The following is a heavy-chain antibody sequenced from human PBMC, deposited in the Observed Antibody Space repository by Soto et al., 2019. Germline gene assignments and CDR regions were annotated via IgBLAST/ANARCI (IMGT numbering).Heavy chain of an antibody. CDR3: ARGNSNYVYGMDV. D-gene: IGHD4-4*01. CDR1: GYSFTSYW. Sequence: LGESLKISCKGSGYSFTSYWIGWVRQMPGKGLEWMGIIYPGDSDTRYSPSFQGQVTISADKSISTAYLQWSSLKASDTAMYYCARGNSNYVYGMDVWGQGTTVTVSS. J-gene: IGHJ6*02. CDR2: IYPGDSDT. V-gene: IGHV5-51*01.